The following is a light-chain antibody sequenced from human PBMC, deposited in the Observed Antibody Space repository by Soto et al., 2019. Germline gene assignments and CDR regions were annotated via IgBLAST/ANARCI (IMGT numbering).Light chain of an antibody. CDR3: QQINRYPIT. CDR2: AAS. V-gene: IGKV1-9*01. Sequence: DIPLTQSPSFLSASVGDRVTITCRASQGVSSYLAWYHQKPGKAPKLLIYAASTLQSGVPSRFSGSGSGTEFSPTISRLQPEDFATYYCQQINRYPITFGQGTRLEIK. J-gene: IGKJ5*01. CDR1: QGVSSY.